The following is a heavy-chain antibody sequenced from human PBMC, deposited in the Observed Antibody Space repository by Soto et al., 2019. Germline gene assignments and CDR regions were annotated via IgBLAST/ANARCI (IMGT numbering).Heavy chain of an antibody. CDR2: IYSTGGI. Sequence: SETLSLTCSVSGGSISDYYWSWIRQPPGKGPEWIGNIYSTGGINYNPSLKSRVTISRDTSKNQLSLKLNSVTAADTAVYYCARAWDASGTYYSYYFDYWGQGALVTVSS. CDR3: ARAWDASGTYYSYYFDY. D-gene: IGHD3-10*01. CDR1: GGSISDYY. V-gene: IGHV4-59*01. J-gene: IGHJ4*02.